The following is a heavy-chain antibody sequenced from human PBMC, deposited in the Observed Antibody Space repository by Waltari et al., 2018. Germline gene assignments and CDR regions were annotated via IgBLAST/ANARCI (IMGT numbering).Heavy chain of an antibody. J-gene: IGHJ4*02. D-gene: IGHD1-26*01. CDR2: ISGGGGTT. CDR1: GFAFANYG. CDR3: AKSSGSYYEVFDY. Sequence: EVRLVESGGGLVQPGGSLRLSCAASGFAFANYGMSWVREAPGKGLECVSSISGGGGTTCYADSVKGRFTMSKDNSKNTLFLQMNSLRVDDTADYYCAKSSGSYYEVFDYWGRGTLVTVSS. V-gene: IGHV3-23*04.